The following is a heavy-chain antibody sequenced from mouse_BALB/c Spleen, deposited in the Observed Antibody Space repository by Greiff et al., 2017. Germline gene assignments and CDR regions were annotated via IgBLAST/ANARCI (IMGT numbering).Heavy chain of an antibody. CDR1: GYTFTDYN. V-gene: IGHV1-18*01. CDR3: AYGAMDY. Sequence: VQLQQSGPELVKPGASVKIPCKASGYTFTDYNMDWVKQSHGKSLEWIGYINPYNDGTKYNEKFKGKATLTSDKSSSTAYMELSSLTSEDSAVYYCAYGAMDYWGQGTSVTVSS. J-gene: IGHJ4*01. CDR2: INPYNDGT. D-gene: IGHD1-1*01.